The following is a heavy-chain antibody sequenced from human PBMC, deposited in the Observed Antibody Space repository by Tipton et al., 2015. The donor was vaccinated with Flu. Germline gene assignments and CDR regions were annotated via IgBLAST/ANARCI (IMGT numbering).Heavy chain of an antibody. D-gene: IGHD4-11*01. CDR2: INHSGST. Sequence: TLSLTCAVYGGSFSGYYWSWIRQPPGKGLEWIGEINHSGSTNYNPSLKSRVTISVDTSKNQFSLKLSSVTAADTAVYYCERGGRTTVTPDYWGQGTLVTVSS. CDR3: ERGGRTTVTPDY. J-gene: IGHJ4*02. CDR1: GGSFSGYY. V-gene: IGHV4-34*01.